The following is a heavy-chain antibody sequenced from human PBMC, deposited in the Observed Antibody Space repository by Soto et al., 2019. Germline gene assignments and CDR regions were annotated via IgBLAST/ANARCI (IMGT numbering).Heavy chain of an antibody. V-gene: IGHV1-69*13. Sequence: SVKVSCKASGGTFSSYAISWVRQAPGQGLAWMGGIIPIFGTANYAQKFQGRVTITADESTSTAYMELSSLRSEDTAVYYCARDGYSSGWSDDAFDIWGQGTMVTVSS. D-gene: IGHD6-19*01. CDR3: ARDGYSSGWSDDAFDI. CDR2: IIPIFGTA. J-gene: IGHJ3*02. CDR1: GGTFSSYA.